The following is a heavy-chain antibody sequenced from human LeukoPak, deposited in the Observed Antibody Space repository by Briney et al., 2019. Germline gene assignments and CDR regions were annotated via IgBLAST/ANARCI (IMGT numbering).Heavy chain of an antibody. CDR3: ARSVVGATDAFDI. CDR2: IYHSGST. J-gene: IGHJ3*02. D-gene: IGHD1-26*01. V-gene: IGHV4-38-2*02. Sequence: KPSETLSLTCTVSGYSTNSGYYWGCIRQPPGMGLEWIGSIYHSGSTYYNPSLKSRVTMSIDTSKNQFSLNLNSVTAADTAVYFCARSVVGATDAFDIWGQGTMVTVSS. CDR1: GYSTNSGYY.